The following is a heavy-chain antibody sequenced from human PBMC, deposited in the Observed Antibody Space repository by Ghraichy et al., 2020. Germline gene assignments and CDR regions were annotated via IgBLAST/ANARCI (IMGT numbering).Heavy chain of an antibody. J-gene: IGHJ4*02. CDR2: INPNSGGT. V-gene: IGHV1-2*02. CDR1: GYTFTGYY. D-gene: IGHD3-10*01. CDR3: ARVKGITMVRGAWLGY. Sequence: ASVKVSCKASGYTFTGYYMHWVRQAPGQGLEWMGWINPNSGGTNYAQKFQGRVTMTRDTAISTAYMELSRLSSDDTAVYYCARVKGITMVRGAWLGYWGQGTLVTGSS.